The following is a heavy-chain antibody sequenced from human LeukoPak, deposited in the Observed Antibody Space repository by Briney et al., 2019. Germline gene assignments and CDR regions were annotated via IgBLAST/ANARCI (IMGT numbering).Heavy chain of an antibody. D-gene: IGHD2-15*01. CDR3: ARAHCSGGSCFLLDY. Sequence: PSETLSLTCTVSGGSISSYYWSWIRQPPGKGLEWIGEINHRGSTNYNPSLKSRVTISVDTSKNQFSLKLSSVTAADTAVYYCARAHCSGGSCFLLDYWGQGTLVTVSS. J-gene: IGHJ4*02. CDR2: INHRGST. V-gene: IGHV4-34*01. CDR1: GGSISSYY.